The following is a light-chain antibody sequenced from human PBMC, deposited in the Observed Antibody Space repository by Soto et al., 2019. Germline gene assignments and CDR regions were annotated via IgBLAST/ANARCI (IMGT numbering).Light chain of an antibody. J-gene: IGLJ3*02. CDR2: LNSDGSH. CDR1: SGHSSYA. Sequence: QLVLTQSPSASASRGASVKLTCTLSSGHSSYAIAWHQQQPEKGPRYLMKLNSDGSHSKGDGIPDRFSGSSSGAERYLTISSLQSEDEADYYCQTWGTGGVFGGGTKLTVL. CDR3: QTWGTGGV. V-gene: IGLV4-69*01.